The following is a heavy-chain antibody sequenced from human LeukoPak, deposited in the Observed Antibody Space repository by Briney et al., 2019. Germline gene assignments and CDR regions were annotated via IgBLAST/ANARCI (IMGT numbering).Heavy chain of an antibody. CDR1: GFTFSTYW. Sequence: PGGSLRLSCAASGFTFSTYWMSWARQAPGKGLEWVANIKQDGTEKYYVDSVKGRFTISRDNAKKSLYLQMNSLRAEDTAVYYCARDRLGAEYDYWGQGTLVSVSS. J-gene: IGHJ4*02. D-gene: IGHD3-16*01. V-gene: IGHV3-7*01. CDR2: IKQDGTEK. CDR3: ARDRLGAEYDY.